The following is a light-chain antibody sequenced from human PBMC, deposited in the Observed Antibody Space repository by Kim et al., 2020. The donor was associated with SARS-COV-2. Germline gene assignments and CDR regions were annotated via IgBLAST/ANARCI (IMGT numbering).Light chain of an antibody. J-gene: IGKJ2*01. CDR3: QQYGRSPPYT. V-gene: IGKV3-20*01. CDR2: GAS. Sequence: SPYLAWYQQKPGQAPRLVIYGASSRPTGIPDRFSGSGSGTDFTLTISRLKPEDFAVYYCQQYGRSPPYTFGQGTKLEI. CDR1: SPY.